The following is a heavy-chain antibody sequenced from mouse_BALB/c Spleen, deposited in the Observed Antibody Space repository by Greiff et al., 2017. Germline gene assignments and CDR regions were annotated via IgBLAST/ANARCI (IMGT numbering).Heavy chain of an antibody. CDR2: ISSGGST. CDR1: GFTFSSYA. D-gene: IGHD2-14*01. Sequence: EVQVVESGGGLVKPGGSLKLSCAASGFTFSSYAMSWVRQTPEKRLEWVASISSGGSTYYPDSVKGRFTISRDNARNILYLQMSSLRSEDTAMYYCARERGYQYYYAMDYWGQGTSVTVSS. J-gene: IGHJ4*01. V-gene: IGHV5-6-5*01. CDR3: ARERGYQYYYAMDY.